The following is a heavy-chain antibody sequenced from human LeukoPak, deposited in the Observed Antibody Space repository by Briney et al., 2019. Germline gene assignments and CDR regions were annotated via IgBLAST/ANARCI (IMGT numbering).Heavy chain of an antibody. CDR3: AKSGYNRFDY. CDR1: GFTFSSYA. Sequence: SGGSLRLSCAASGFTFSSYAMSWVRQAPGKGLEWVSTFSGSGGSTHYADSVKGRFTISRDNSKNTLYLQMNSLRAEDTAVYYCAKSGYNRFDYWGQGTLVTVSS. D-gene: IGHD5-24*01. CDR2: FSGSGGST. V-gene: IGHV3-23*01. J-gene: IGHJ4*02.